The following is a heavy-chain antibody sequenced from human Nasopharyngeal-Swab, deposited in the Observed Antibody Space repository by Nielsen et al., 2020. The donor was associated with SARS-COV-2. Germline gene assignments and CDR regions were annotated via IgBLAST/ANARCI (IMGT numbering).Heavy chain of an antibody. CDR3: ARQPSMVHYYYYGMDV. CDR2: IYYRGST. V-gene: IGHV4-39*01. J-gene: IGHJ6*02. D-gene: IGHD4/OR15-4a*01. Sequence: WSRRRPGKGREGMGNIYYRGSTYYSPSLKSPITISVDTSNNHFSLRLSSVTAADTAVYYCARQPSMVHYYYYGMDVWGQGTTVTVSS.